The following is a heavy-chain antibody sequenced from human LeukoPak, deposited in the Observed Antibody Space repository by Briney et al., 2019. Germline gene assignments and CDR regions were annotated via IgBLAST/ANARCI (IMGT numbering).Heavy chain of an antibody. CDR3: AGARAPYYYDSRPFDY. Sequence: SETLSLTCTVSGGSIRSYYWSWIRQPAGKGLEWIGRIYTSGSTNYNPSLKSPVTMSVATSKTQFSLKLSSVTAADTAVYYCAGARAPYYYDSRPFDYWGQGTLVTVSS. CDR1: GGSIRSYY. CDR2: IYTSGST. J-gene: IGHJ4*02. D-gene: IGHD3-22*01. V-gene: IGHV4-4*07.